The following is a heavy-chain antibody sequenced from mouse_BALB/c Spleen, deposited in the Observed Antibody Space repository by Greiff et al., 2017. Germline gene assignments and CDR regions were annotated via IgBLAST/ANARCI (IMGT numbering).Heavy chain of an antibody. V-gene: IGHV10-1*02. CDR2: IRSKSNNYAT. D-gene: IGHD2-1*01. Sequence: EVQRVESGGGLVQPKGSLKLSCAASGFTFNTYAMNWVRQAPGKGLEWVARIRSKSNNYATYYADSVKDRFTISRDDSQSMLYLQMNNLKTEDTAMYYCVRGDGKGLFDYWGQGTTLTVSS. CDR3: VRGDGKGLFDY. J-gene: IGHJ2*01. CDR1: GFTFNTYA.